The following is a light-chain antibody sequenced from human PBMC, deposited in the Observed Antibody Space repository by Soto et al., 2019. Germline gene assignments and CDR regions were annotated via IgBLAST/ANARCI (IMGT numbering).Light chain of an antibody. CDR1: QSVTSSY. CDR3: QQYNNWPS. Sequence: EIVLTQSPGTLSLSPGERATLSCRASQSVTSSYLAWYQQKPGQAPRLLIYGASTRATGIPARFSGSGSGTDFTLTISSLQFEDFAVYYCQQYNNWPSFGQGTKVDIK. CDR2: GAS. V-gene: IGKV3-15*01. J-gene: IGKJ1*01.